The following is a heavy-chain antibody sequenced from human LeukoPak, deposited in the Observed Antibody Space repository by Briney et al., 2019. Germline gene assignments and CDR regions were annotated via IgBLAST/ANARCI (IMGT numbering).Heavy chain of an antibody. V-gene: IGHV3-64D*06. CDR3: VEAVYYCSGSYRLTTR. CDR1: GFTASRKC. D-gene: IGHD3-10*01. CDR2: VSGNGGST. Sequence: GGSDSPFYPPSGFTASRKCMWWARQAPGKGLEYVSAVSGNGGSTYYADSVKGRFTISRDNSKNTLYLQMSSLRAEDTAVYYCVEAVYYCSGSYRLTTRWSQGTLVTVSS. J-gene: IGHJ4*02.